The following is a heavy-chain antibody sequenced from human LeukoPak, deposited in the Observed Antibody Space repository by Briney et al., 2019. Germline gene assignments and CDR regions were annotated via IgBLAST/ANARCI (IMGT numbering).Heavy chain of an antibody. D-gene: IGHD5-12*01. Sequence: GGSLRLSCAASGFTFSSHWMHWVRQAPGKGPVWVSRMNTDGSSINYADSVKGRFTISRDNAKNTLYLQMNSLRAEDTAVYYCARGGEGYNGPGFNWGQGTLVTVSS. V-gene: IGHV3-74*01. CDR2: MNTDGSSI. CDR1: GFTFSSHW. CDR3: ARGGEGYNGPGFN. J-gene: IGHJ4*02.